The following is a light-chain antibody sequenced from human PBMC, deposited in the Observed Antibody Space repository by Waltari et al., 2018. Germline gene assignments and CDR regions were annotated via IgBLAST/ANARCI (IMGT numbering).Light chain of an antibody. CDR3: QQHNSNPYS. Sequence: DIQMTQSPSSLSASVGDRVTITCRASQGISSYLAWYQQKPGKAPKLLIYKASTLQSGVPSRFSGSGSGTDFTLTISSLQHEDFATYYCQQHNSNPYSFGQGTKVEIK. CDR2: KAS. CDR1: QGISSY. V-gene: IGKV1-9*01. J-gene: IGKJ2*03.